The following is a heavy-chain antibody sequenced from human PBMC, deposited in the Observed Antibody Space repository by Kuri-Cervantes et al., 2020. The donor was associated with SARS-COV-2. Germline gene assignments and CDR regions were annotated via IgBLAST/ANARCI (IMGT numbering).Heavy chain of an antibody. J-gene: IGHJ4*02. D-gene: IGHD6-6*01. V-gene: IGHV3-48*04. CDR2: ISSGSTTK. CDR1: GFTFSAYN. Sequence: GESLKISCTASGFTFSAYNMNWVRQAPGKGLEWVSFISSGSTTKYYADSVMGRFTISRDNAKNSLSLQMNSLRVEDMAVYYCARVYTSSSPFESWGQGTLVTVSS. CDR3: ARVYTSSSPFES.